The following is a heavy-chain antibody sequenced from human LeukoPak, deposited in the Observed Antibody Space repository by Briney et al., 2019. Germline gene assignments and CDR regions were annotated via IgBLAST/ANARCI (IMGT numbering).Heavy chain of an antibody. V-gene: IGHV1-3*01. CDR1: GYTFTSYA. J-gene: IGHJ4*02. D-gene: IGHD3-3*01. CDR2: INAGNGNT. Sequence: GASVKVSCKASGYTFTSYAMHWVRQAPGQRLEWMGWINAGNGNTKYSQKFQGRVTMTRNTSISTAYMELSSLRSEDTAVYYCARVGQDFGVVIYAFDIWGQGTLVTVSS. CDR3: ARVGQDFGVVIYAFDI.